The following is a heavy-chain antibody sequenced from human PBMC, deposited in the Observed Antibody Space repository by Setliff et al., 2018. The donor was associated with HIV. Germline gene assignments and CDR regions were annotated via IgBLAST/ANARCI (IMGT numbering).Heavy chain of an antibody. D-gene: IGHD2-2*01. CDR2: INTYNGNT. Sequence: ASVMVSCKASGYTFTSYGISWVRQAPGQGLEWMGWINTYNGNTNYAQKFRGRVTFTRDTSTSTAYMELSGLGFEDTAVYYCARLSSAAMWGGGAFDIWGQGTMVTVSS. V-gene: IGHV1-18*01. CDR1: GYTFTSYG. CDR3: ARLSSAAMWGGGAFDI. J-gene: IGHJ3*02.